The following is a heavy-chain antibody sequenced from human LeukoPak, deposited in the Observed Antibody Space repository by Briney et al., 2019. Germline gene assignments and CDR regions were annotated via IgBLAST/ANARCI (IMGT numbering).Heavy chain of an antibody. CDR2: INPSGGST. V-gene: IGHV1-46*01. CDR3: ARDVSSGWPGYFDY. Sequence: ASVKVSCKASGYTFTSYYMHWVRQAPGQGLEWMGIINPSGGSTSYAQKFQGRVTMTRDTSISTAYMELSRLRSDDTAVYYCARDVSSGWPGYFDYWGQGTLVTVSS. CDR1: GYTFTSYY. J-gene: IGHJ4*02. D-gene: IGHD6-19*01.